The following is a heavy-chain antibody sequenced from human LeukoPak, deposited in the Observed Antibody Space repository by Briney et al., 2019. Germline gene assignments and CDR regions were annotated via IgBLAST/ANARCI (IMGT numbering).Heavy chain of an antibody. D-gene: IGHD3-10*01. CDR3: AKTRGSGPFDY. J-gene: IGHJ4*02. V-gene: IGHV1-69*06. Sequence: ASVKVSCKASGGTFSSYAISWVRQAPGQGLEWMGGIIPIFGTANYAQKFQGRVTITADKSTSTAYMELSSLRSEDTAVYYCAKTRGSGPFDYWGQGTLVTVSS. CDR1: GGTFSSYA. CDR2: IIPIFGTA.